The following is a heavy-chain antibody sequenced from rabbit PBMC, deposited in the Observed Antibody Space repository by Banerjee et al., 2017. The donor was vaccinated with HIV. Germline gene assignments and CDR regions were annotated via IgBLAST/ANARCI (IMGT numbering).Heavy chain of an antibody. D-gene: IGHD7-1*01. Sequence: QEQLEESGGDLVKPEGSLTLTCTASGFSFSSSYWIYWVRQAPGKGLEWIACIFGGSSGTTYYANWAKGRFTISKTSSTTVTLQMTSLTAADTATYFCARNPSYSYYSENLWGPGTLVTVS. CDR3: ARNPSYSYYSENL. CDR2: IFGGSSGTT. CDR1: GFSFSSSYW. V-gene: IGHV1S45*01. J-gene: IGHJ4*01.